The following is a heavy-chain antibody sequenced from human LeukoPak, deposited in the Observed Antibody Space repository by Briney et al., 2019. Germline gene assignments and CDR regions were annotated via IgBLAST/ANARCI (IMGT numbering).Heavy chain of an antibody. CDR3: ARVVVGSLDY. CDR1: GFTFSTYW. CDR2: IKGDESAR. D-gene: IGHD1-26*01. V-gene: IGHV3-7*01. J-gene: IGHJ4*02. Sequence: GGSLRLSCAASGFTFSTYWMAWVRQAPGKGLEWVANIKGDESARHQADSVKGRFTISRDNAQNSVYLQMRSLRGEDTAVYYCARVVVGSLDYWGRGTLVTVSS.